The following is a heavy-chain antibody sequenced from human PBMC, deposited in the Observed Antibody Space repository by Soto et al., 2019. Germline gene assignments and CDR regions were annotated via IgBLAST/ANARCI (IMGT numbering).Heavy chain of an antibody. D-gene: IGHD1-26*01. J-gene: IGHJ3*02. CDR1: GFTVSSNY. Sequence: GGSLRLSCAASGFTVSSNYMSWVRQAPGKGLEWVSVIYSGGSTYYVDSVKGRFTISRHNSKNTLYLQMNILRAEETAVYYCARGRRSVSYSGAFDIWGQGTMVTV. CDR2: IYSGGST. CDR3: ARGRRSVSYSGAFDI. V-gene: IGHV3-53*04.